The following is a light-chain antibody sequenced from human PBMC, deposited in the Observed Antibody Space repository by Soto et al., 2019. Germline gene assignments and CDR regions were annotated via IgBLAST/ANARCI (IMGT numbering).Light chain of an antibody. CDR3: QQTYTTPQT. Sequence: DIQMTQSPSCLSASVGDRATITWRASQRISSYLSWYQQKPGKAPNLLIYAASSLQSGVPSRFGGSGSGTDFTLTISSLQPEDFATYYCQQTYTTPQTFGRGTKVEIK. CDR2: AAS. J-gene: IGKJ1*01. V-gene: IGKV1-39*01. CDR1: QRISSY.